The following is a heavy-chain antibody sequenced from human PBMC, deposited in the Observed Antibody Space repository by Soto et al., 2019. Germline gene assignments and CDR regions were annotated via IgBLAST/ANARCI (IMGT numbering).Heavy chain of an antibody. CDR3: AXXXXSSVCAALTAIIVSAGYCSSSICPEDHDFGWEV. CDR2: ISDGGST. V-gene: IGHV4-59*01. Sequence: PSETLSLTCNVSGDSIYTYYWNWIRQSPGKGLEWIGYISDGGSTNYNPSLKSRVTISVDTSKKQVSLKLSSVSAADTAIYFCAXXXXSSVCAALTAIIVSAGYCSSSICPEDHDFGWEVWGQSTTVT. CDR1: GDSIYTYY. D-gene: IGHD2-2*01. J-gene: IGHJ6*02.